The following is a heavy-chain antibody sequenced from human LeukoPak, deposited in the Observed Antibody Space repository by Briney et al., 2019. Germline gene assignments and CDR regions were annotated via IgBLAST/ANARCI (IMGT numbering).Heavy chain of an antibody. D-gene: IGHD3-3*01. CDR2: ISSSSSTI. V-gene: IGHV3-48*02. Sequence: PGGSLRLSYAASGFTFSSYSMNWVRQAPGKGLEWVSYISSSSSTIYYADSVKGRFTISRDNAKNSLYLQMNSLRDEDTAVYYCARDLSGFWSGYYTYFDYWGQGTLVTVSS. CDR1: GFTFSSYS. J-gene: IGHJ4*02. CDR3: ARDLSGFWSGYYTYFDY.